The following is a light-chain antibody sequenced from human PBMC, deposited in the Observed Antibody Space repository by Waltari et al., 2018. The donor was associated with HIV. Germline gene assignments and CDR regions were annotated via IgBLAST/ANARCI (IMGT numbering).Light chain of an antibody. CDR2: EDN. CDR3: QSYDSSNQV. Sequence: NFMLTQPHSVSESPGKTVTISCTRSSGSIASNYVQWYQQRPGSSPTTVIYEDNQRPSGVPDRFSGSIDSSSNSASLTISGLKTADQADYYCQSYDSSNQVFGRGTKRTVL. J-gene: IGLJ2*01. V-gene: IGLV6-57*01. CDR1: SGSIASNY.